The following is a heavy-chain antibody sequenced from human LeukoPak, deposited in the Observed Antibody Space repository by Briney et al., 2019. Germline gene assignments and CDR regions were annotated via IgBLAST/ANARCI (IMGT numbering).Heavy chain of an antibody. Sequence: GGSLRLSCAASGFTFSNYGMHWVRQAPGKGLEWVAFIQYDGSDKYYADSVKGRFTISRDNSKNTLYPQLNSVRAEDTAIYYRGEAGPVVRGFIGYYWGQGTLVTVSS. CDR2: IQYDGSDK. V-gene: IGHV3-30*02. J-gene: IGHJ4*02. D-gene: IGHD3-10*01. CDR1: GFTFSNYG. CDR3: GEAGPVVRGFIGYY.